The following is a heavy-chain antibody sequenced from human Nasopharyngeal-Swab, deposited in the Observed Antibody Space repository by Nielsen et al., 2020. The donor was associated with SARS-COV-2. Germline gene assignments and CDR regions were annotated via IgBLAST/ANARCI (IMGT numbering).Heavy chain of an antibody. J-gene: IGHJ4*02. CDR2: IRSKAYGGTT. V-gene: IGHV3-49*04. CDR3: TVDDFWSGYYRY. Sequence: GESLKISCTASGFTFGDYAMSWVRQAPGKGLEWVGFIRSKAYGGTTEYAASVKGRFTISRDDSKGIAYLQMNSLKTEDTAVYYCTVDDFWSGYYRYWGQGTLVTVSS. D-gene: IGHD3-3*01. CDR1: GFTFGDYA.